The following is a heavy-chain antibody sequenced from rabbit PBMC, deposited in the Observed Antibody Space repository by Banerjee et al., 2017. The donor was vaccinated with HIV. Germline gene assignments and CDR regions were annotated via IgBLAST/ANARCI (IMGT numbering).Heavy chain of an antibody. CDR3: ARDLSGIIGWNFGW. CDR1: GFDFSSNA. D-gene: IGHD1-1*01. J-gene: IGHJ4*01. V-gene: IGHV1S47*01. CDR2: IANGDGST. Sequence: QEQLVESGGGLVQPEGSLTLTCKASGFDFSSNAMCWVRQAPGKGPEWIACIANGDGSTYYASWVNGRFTISRSTSLNTVTLQMTRLTAADTATYFCARDLSGIIGWNFGWWGPGTLVTVS.